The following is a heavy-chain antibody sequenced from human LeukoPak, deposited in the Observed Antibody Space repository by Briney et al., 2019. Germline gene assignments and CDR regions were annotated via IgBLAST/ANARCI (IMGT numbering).Heavy chain of an antibody. V-gene: IGHV4-61*02. Sequence: SETLSLTCTVSGGSISSGSYYWSWIRQPAGKGLEWIGRIYTSGSTNYIPSLKSRVTISVDTSKNQFSLKLSSVTAADTAVYYCARDHSITQFDYWGQGTLVTVSS. CDR2: IYTSGST. CDR1: GGSISSGSYY. CDR3: ARDHSITQFDY. J-gene: IGHJ4*02. D-gene: IGHD2-15*01.